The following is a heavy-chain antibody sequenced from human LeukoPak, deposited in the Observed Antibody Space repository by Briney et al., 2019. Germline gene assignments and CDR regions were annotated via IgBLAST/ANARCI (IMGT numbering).Heavy chain of an antibody. J-gene: IGHJ4*02. D-gene: IGHD6-6*01. V-gene: IGHV3-30-3*01. Sequence: GGSLRLSCAASGFTFSSYAMHWVRQAPGKGLEWVAVISYDGGNKYYADSVKGRFTISRDNSKNTLYLQMNSLRAEDTAVYYCARDHHGSSSSVFDYWGQGTLVTVSS. CDR1: GFTFSSYA. CDR3: ARDHHGSSSSVFDY. CDR2: ISYDGGNK.